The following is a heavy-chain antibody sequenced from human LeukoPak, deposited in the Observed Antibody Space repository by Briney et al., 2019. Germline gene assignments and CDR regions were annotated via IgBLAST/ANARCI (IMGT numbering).Heavy chain of an antibody. V-gene: IGHV3-74*01. J-gene: IGHJ4*02. Sequence: GGSLRLSCAASGFTFSRYWMHWVRQDPGKGLVWVSRIDSDGSSTTYADSVKGRFTISRDNAKNTLYLQMNSLRAEDTAVYYCARDGEGGYPVDYWGQGTLVTVSS. D-gene: IGHD3-10*01. CDR1: GFTFSRYW. CDR2: IDSDGSST. CDR3: ARDGEGGYPVDY.